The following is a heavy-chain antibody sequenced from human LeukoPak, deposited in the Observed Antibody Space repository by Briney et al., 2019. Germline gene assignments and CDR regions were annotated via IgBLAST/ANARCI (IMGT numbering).Heavy chain of an antibody. CDR3: ARGLVSYDFWSGYYYYYYYGMDV. J-gene: IGHJ6*02. D-gene: IGHD3-3*01. Sequence: SVTVSCKASGGTFSSYAISWVRQAPGQGLEWMGGIIPIFGTANYAQKFQGRVTITADESTSTAYMELSSLRSEDTAVYYCARGLVSYDFWSGYYYYYYYGMDVWGQGTTVTVSS. V-gene: IGHV1-69*13. CDR2: IIPIFGTA. CDR1: GGTFSSYA.